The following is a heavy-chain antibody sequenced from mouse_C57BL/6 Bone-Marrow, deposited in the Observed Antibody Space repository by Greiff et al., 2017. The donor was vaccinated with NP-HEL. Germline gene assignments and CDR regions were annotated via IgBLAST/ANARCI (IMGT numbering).Heavy chain of an antibody. Sequence: VQLVESGPELVKPGASVKISCKASGYSFTSYYIHWVKQRPGQGLEWIGWIYPGSGNTKYNEKFKGKATLTADTSSSTAYMQLSSLTSEDSAVYYCARAELKYFDVWGTGTTVTVSS. CDR2: IYPGSGNT. CDR3: ARAELKYFDV. V-gene: IGHV1-66*01. J-gene: IGHJ1*03. CDR1: GYSFTSYY. D-gene: IGHD1-1*01.